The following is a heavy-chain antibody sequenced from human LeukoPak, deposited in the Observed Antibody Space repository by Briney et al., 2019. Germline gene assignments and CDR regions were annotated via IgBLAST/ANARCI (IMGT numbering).Heavy chain of an antibody. D-gene: IGHD3-10*01. CDR3: ARDLRFGDSSTQH. CDR1: GFTLRSYT. J-gene: IGHJ1*01. V-gene: IGHV3-21*01. Sequence: GSLRLSCAASGFTLRSYTMNWVRQAPGKGLEWVSSISSSSSYIYYADSVKGRFTISRDNAKNSLYLQMNSLRAEDTAVYYCARDLRFGDSSTQHWGQGTLVTVSS. CDR2: ISSSSSYI.